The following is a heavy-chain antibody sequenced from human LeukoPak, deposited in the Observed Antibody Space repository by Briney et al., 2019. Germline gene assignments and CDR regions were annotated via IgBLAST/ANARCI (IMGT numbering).Heavy chain of an antibody. CDR1: GFTFSHYS. J-gene: IGHJ4*02. Sequence: PGGSLRLSCAASGFTFSHYSMTWVRQAPGKGLEWVSSISSSSSYIYYADSVKGRFTISRDNAKNSLYLQMNSLRAEDTAVYYCARVQKEQWLPDYWGQGTLVTVSS. D-gene: IGHD6-19*01. V-gene: IGHV3-21*01. CDR2: ISSSSSYI. CDR3: ARVQKEQWLPDY.